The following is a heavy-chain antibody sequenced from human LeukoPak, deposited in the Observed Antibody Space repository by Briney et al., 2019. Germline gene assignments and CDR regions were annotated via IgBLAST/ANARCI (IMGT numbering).Heavy chain of an antibody. J-gene: IGHJ6*03. V-gene: IGHV3-48*03. CDR2: ISSSGSTI. CDR3: AKNGDRGAYCSDGSCYPYYYYYMDV. CDR1: GFTFSSYE. Sequence: GGSLRLSCAASGFTFSSYEMNWVRQAPGKGLEWVSYISSSGSTIYYADSVKGRFTISRDNAKNSLYLQMNSLSAEDTAVYYCAKNGDRGAYCSDGSCYPYYYYYMDVWGKGTTVTISS. D-gene: IGHD2-15*01.